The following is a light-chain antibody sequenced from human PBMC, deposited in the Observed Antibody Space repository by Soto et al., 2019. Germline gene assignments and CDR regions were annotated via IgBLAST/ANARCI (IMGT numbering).Light chain of an antibody. CDR2: WAS. Sequence: DIVMTQSPDSLAVSLGERATINCKSSQSVLYSSNNKNYLAWYQQKPGQPPKLLIYWASTPESGVPDRFSGSGSGTDFTLTISSLQAEDLAVYYCQQYYSTPQTFGQGTKLEIK. CDR1: QSVLYSSNNKNY. CDR3: QQYYSTPQT. V-gene: IGKV4-1*01. J-gene: IGKJ2*01.